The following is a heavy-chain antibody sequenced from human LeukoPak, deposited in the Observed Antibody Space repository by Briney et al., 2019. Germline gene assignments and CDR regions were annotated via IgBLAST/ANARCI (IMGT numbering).Heavy chain of an antibody. Sequence: ASVKVSCKASGYTFTCYYMHWVRQAPGQGLEWMGWINPNSGGTNYAQKFQGRVTMTRDTSISTAYMELSRLRSDDTAVYYCARDLSVVVPATRAHYYMDVWGKGTTVTVSS. V-gene: IGHV1-2*02. J-gene: IGHJ6*03. CDR2: INPNSGGT. CDR3: ARDLSVVVPATRAHYYMDV. CDR1: GYTFTCYY. D-gene: IGHD2-2*01.